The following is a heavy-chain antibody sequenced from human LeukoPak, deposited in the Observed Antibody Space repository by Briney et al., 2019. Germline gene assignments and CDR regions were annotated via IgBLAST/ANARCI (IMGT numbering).Heavy chain of an antibody. D-gene: IGHD1-26*01. CDR1: GFTFSSYS. J-gene: IGHJ4*02. CDR3: ARSPGEWEPMYYFDY. V-gene: IGHV3-21*01. CDR2: ISSSSSYI. Sequence: TGGSLRLSCAASGFTFSSYSMNWVRKAPGKGLEWVSSISSSSSYIYYADSVKGRFTISRDNAKNSLYLQMNSLRAEDTAVYYCARSPGEWEPMYYFDYWGQGTLVTVSS.